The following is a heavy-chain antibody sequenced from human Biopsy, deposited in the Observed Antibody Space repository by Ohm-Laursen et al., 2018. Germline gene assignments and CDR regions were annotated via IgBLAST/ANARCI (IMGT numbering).Heavy chain of an antibody. CDR1: GESFNGYY. D-gene: IGHD3-22*01. Sequence: SETLSLTCAVYGESFNGYYWSWIRQTPGKGLEWIGEINHSGRTNYNPSLKSRATISVDTSKNQYSLKVRSMTAADTAVYYCVRGVDYYDPYHYYALDVWGQGTTVTVSS. CDR2: INHSGRT. CDR3: VRGVDYYDPYHYYALDV. V-gene: IGHV4-34*01. J-gene: IGHJ6*02.